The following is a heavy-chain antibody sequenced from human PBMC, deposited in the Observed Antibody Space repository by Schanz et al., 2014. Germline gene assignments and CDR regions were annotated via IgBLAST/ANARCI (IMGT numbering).Heavy chain of an antibody. Sequence: QVQLVQSGSELKKPGASVKVSCKASGYTFTNYAINWVRQAPGQGLEWMGRIHPNSGGTIFAQKFQGRVSMTRDTSLSTAYMELSSLRSDDTAVYYCAKDRMGASYYFDYWGQGTLVAVST. CDR3: AKDRMGASYYFDY. CDR2: IHPNSGGT. V-gene: IGHV1-2*06. D-gene: IGHD3-16*01. J-gene: IGHJ4*02. CDR1: GYTFTNYA.